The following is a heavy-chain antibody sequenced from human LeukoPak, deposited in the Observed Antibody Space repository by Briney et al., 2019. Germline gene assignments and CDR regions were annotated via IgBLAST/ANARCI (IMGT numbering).Heavy chain of an antibody. CDR3: AKEGGSGWGFAY. V-gene: IGHV3-23*01. CDR2: ISGSRGST. Sequence: GGSLRLSCAASRFTFSSYAMSWVRQAPGKGLEWVSAISGSRGSTYYADSVKGRFTISRDNTKNTLYLQMNSLRAEDAAVYYCAKEGGSGWGFAYWGQGALVTVSS. J-gene: IGHJ4*02. CDR1: RFTFSSYA. D-gene: IGHD6-19*01.